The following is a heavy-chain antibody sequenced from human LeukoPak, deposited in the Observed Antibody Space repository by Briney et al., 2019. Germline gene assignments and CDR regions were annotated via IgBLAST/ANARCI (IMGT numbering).Heavy chain of an antibody. Sequence: PGGSLRLSCAASGFTVSGNYMSWVRQAPGKGLEWVSVLYSGGSTYYADSVKGRFTISRDNSKNTLYLQMNSLRAEDTAVYYCAKVERDSSGWSYYFDYWGQGTLVTVSS. D-gene: IGHD6-19*01. CDR1: GFTVSGNY. J-gene: IGHJ4*02. V-gene: IGHV3-53*01. CDR3: AKVERDSSGWSYYFDY. CDR2: LYSGGST.